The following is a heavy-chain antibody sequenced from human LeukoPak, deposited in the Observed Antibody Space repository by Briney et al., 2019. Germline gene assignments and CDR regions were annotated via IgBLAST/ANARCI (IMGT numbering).Heavy chain of an antibody. J-gene: IGHJ4*02. CDR2: ISSSSSYI. V-gene: IGHV3-21*01. Sequence: GGSLRLSCAASGFTFSNAWMSWVRQAPGKGLEWVSSISSSSSYIYYADSVKGRFTISRDNAKNSLYLQMNSLRAEGTAVYYCASGLAGTTTTTFGYWGQGTLVTVSS. CDR3: ASGLAGTTTTTFGY. D-gene: IGHD1-1*01. CDR1: GFTFSNAW.